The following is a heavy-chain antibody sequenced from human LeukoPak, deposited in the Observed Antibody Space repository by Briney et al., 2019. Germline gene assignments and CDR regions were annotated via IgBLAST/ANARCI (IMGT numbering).Heavy chain of an antibody. CDR3: ARDFSNTSGFKVVVDY. CDR2: ISGDNGNT. V-gene: IGHV1-18*01. CDR1: GYTFTRYG. D-gene: IGHD3-22*01. J-gene: IGHJ4*02. Sequence: ASVKVSCKASGYTFTRYGINWVRQAPGQGLEWMGWISGDNGNTIYAQKLQGRVTVTTDTSTSTAYMELRSLRSDDTAVYYCARDFSNTSGFKVVVDYWGQGTLVTVSS.